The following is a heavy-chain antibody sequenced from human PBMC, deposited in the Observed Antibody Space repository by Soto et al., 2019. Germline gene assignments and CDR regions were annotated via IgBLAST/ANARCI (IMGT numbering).Heavy chain of an antibody. CDR1: GYTFTSYG. Sequence: QVQLVQSGAEVKKPGASVKVSCKASGYTFTSYGISWVRQAPGQGLEWMGWISAYNGNTNYAQKLQGRVTMTTDTSTSTAYMDLRRLRSDDTAVYYCARAEPRYFDWLGYAAPFDPRGQGTLVTVSS. CDR2: ISAYNGNT. V-gene: IGHV1-18*01. CDR3: ARAEPRYFDWLGYAAPFDP. D-gene: IGHD3-9*01. J-gene: IGHJ5*02.